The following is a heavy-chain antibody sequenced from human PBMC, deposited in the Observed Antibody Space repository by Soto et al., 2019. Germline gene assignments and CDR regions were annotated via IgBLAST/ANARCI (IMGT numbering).Heavy chain of an antibody. J-gene: IGHJ4*02. V-gene: IGHV3-23*01. Sequence: GGSLRLSCAASGFTFSSYAMSWVRQAPGKGLEWVSAISGSGGSTYYADSVKGRFTISRDNSKNTLYLQMNSLRAEDTAVYYCAKDLLQLWLPHYFDYWGQGTLVTVSS. CDR3: AKDLLQLWLPHYFDY. CDR2: ISGSGGST. CDR1: GFTFSSYA. D-gene: IGHD5-18*01.